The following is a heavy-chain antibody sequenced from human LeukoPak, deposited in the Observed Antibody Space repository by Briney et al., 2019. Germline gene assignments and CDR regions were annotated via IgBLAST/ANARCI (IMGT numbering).Heavy chain of an antibody. Sequence: ASVKVSCKASGYTFTNFIINWVRQAPGQGLEWMGWISAYNDNTSYAQMFQDRVTMSTDTSTSTAYMELRSLRFDDTAVYYCARLGYCSSNSCYGVDYWGQGTLVTVSP. J-gene: IGHJ4*02. D-gene: IGHD2-2*01. CDR1: GYTFTNFI. CDR3: ARLGYCSSNSCYGVDY. V-gene: IGHV1-18*01. CDR2: ISAYNDNT.